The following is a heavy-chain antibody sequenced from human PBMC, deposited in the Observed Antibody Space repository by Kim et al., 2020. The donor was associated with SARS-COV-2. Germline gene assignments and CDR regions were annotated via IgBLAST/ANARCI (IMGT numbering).Heavy chain of an antibody. D-gene: IGHD3-10*01. J-gene: IGHJ6*02. V-gene: IGHV4-4*07. CDR3: ARDGTDYYGSGSQYYYYYYGMDV. CDR1: GGSISSYY. CDR2: IYTSGST. Sequence: SETLSLTCTVSGGSISSYYWSWIRQPAGKGLEWIGRIYTSGSTNYNPSLKSRVTMSVDTSKNQFSLKLSSVTAADTAVYYCARDGTDYYGSGSQYYYYYYGMDVWGQGTTVTVSS.